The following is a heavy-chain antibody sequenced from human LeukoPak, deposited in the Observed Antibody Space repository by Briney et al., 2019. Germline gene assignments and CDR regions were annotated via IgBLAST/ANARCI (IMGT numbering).Heavy chain of an antibody. Sequence: QGLEWMGWINPNSGGTNYAQKVQSRVTMTMYTSISTAYMELTRLRSDDTAVYYCARDNGDYWFEYWGQGTLVTVSS. D-gene: IGHD4-17*01. J-gene: IGHJ4*02. CDR2: INPNSGGT. V-gene: IGHV1-2*02. CDR3: ARDNGDYWFEY.